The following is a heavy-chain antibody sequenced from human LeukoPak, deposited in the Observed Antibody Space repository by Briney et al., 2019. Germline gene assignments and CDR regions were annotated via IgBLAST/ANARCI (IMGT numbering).Heavy chain of an antibody. CDR3: ARGRGSGWYDGNWFDP. D-gene: IGHD6-19*01. CDR1: GYTFTSYD. Sequence: GASVKVSCKASGYTFTSYDINWVRQATGQGLEWMGWMNPNSGNTGYAQKFQGRVTITRNTSISTAYMKLSSLRSEDTAVYYCARGRGSGWYDGNWFDPWGQGTLVTVSS. V-gene: IGHV1-8*03. J-gene: IGHJ5*02. CDR2: MNPNSGNT.